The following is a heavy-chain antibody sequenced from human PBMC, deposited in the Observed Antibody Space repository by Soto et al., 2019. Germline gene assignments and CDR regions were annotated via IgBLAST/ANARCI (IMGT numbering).Heavy chain of an antibody. Sequence: SETLSLTCTVSGGSISSGGYYWSWIRQHPGKGLEWIGYIYFSGSTYYNPSLKSRVTISVDTSRNQLSLKLRSVTAADTAVYYCARGDVLYYYYGMDVWGQGTTVTVSS. CDR3: ARGDVLYYYYGMDV. CDR1: GGSISSGGYY. V-gene: IGHV4-31*03. D-gene: IGHD2-21*02. CDR2: IYFSGST. J-gene: IGHJ6*02.